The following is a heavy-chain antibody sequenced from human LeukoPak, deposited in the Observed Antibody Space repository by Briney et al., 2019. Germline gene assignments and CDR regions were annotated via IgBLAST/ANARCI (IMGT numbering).Heavy chain of an antibody. V-gene: IGHV3-33*01. Sequence: PGGSLRLSCAASGFTFSSYGMHWVRQAPGKGLEWVAVIWYDGSNKYYAESVKGRFTISRDKSKNTLYLQMNSLRAEDTAVYYCAREIQTAMVTNYYYGMDVWGQGTTVTVSS. CDR1: GFTFSSYG. D-gene: IGHD5-18*01. CDR3: AREIQTAMVTNYYYGMDV. CDR2: IWYDGSNK. J-gene: IGHJ6*02.